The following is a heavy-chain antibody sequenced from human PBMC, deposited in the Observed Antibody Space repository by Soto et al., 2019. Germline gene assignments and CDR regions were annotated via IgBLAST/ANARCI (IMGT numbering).Heavy chain of an antibody. CDR1: GGSITSDYSC. V-gene: IGHV4-30-4*01. D-gene: IGHD7-27*01. CDR2: IFDSGTT. CDR3: ARGPSGDKVHY. J-gene: IGHJ4*02. Sequence: QVQLQESGPGLVKPSQTLSLTCTVSGGSITSDYSCWSWIRQPPGEGLEWIGHIFDSGTTYTNPSLRRQVALSLDTSKHHFSLTLSSVTAADTAVYYCARGPSGDKVHYWGQGALVTVSS.